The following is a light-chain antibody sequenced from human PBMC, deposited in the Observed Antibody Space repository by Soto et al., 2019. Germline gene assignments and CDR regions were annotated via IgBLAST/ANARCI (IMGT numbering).Light chain of an antibody. Sequence: QSALTQPASVSGSPGQSFTISCAGSNSDVGAYNYVSWYQQHPGKAPKLIIFDVSNRPSGVSDRFSASKSGNTASLTISGLQAEDEADYYCSSFTTSTTLVFGGGTKVTVL. J-gene: IGLJ3*02. CDR3: SSFTTSTTLV. CDR1: NSDVGAYNY. CDR2: DVS. V-gene: IGLV2-14*03.